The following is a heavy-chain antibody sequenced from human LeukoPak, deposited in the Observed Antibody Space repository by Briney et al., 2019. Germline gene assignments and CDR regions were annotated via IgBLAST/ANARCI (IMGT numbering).Heavy chain of an antibody. J-gene: IGHJ4*02. CDR2: IYYSGST. CDR1: GGSISSYY. D-gene: IGHD2-8*01. V-gene: IGHV4-59*01. Sequence: SETLSLTCTVSGGSISSYYWSWIRQPPGKGLEWIGYIYYSGSTNYNPSLKSRVTISVDTSKNQFSLKLSSVTAADTAVYYCARLVSTKAYYFDYWGQGTLVTVSP. CDR3: ARLVSTKAYYFDY.